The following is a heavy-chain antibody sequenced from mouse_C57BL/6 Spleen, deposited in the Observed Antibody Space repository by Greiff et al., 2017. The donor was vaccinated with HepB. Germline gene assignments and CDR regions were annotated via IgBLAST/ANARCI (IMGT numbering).Heavy chain of an antibody. Sequence: DVHLVESGGDLVKPGGSLKLSCAASGFTFSSYGMSWVRQTPDKRLEWVATISSGGSYTYYPDSVKGRFTISRDNAKNTLYLQMSSLKSEDTAMYYCARLGGSLDYWGQGTTLTVSS. J-gene: IGHJ2*01. D-gene: IGHD1-1*01. CDR1: GFTFSSYG. CDR2: ISSGGSYT. CDR3: ARLGGSLDY. V-gene: IGHV5-6*01.